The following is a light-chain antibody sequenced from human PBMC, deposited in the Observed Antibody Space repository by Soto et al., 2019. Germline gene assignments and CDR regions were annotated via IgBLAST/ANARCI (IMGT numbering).Light chain of an antibody. CDR3: QQYNNWRPLT. V-gene: IGKV3-15*01. CDR2: GAS. J-gene: IGKJ4*01. Sequence: EIVMTQSPATLSVSPGERATLSCRASQTVSSSLAWYQQKPGQAPRLLIYGASTRATGIPGRFSGSGSGTEFTLTISSLQSEDSAVYYCQQYNNWRPLTFGGGTKVEIK. CDR1: QTVSSS.